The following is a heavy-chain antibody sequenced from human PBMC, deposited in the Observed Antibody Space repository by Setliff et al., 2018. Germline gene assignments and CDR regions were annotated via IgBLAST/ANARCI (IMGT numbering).Heavy chain of an antibody. CDR2: IFNRVTT. J-gene: IGHJ4*01. Sequence: SETLSLTCSVSGDSVTNVHHYWSWIRQSPGKGLEWLGNIFNRVTTFYNPSFESRLVISADPSRNQFSLQLASVTAADTAVYFCARVSAMLGGNFDTWGHGSLVTVSS. CDR3: ARVSAMLGGNFDT. V-gene: IGHV4-30-4*08. D-gene: IGHD3-16*01. CDR1: GDSVTNVHHY.